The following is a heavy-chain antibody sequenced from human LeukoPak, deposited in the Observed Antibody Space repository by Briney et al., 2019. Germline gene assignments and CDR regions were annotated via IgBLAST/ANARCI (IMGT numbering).Heavy chain of an antibody. CDR1: GGSITSGNYY. CDR3: ARGPAATLHFQH. D-gene: IGHD2-2*01. CDR2: IYHSGST. J-gene: IGHJ1*01. Sequence: SQTLSLTCTVSGGSITSGNYYWSWIRQHPGKGLEWIGYIYHSGSTYYNPSLKSRAIMSVYTSRNQFSLRLSSVTAADTAMYYCARGPAATLHFQHWGQGTLVTVSS. V-gene: IGHV4-31*03.